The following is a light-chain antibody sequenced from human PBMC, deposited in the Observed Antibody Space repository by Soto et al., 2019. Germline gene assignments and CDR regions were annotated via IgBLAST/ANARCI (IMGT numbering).Light chain of an antibody. V-gene: IGKV3-11*01. CDR2: DTS. CDR3: HQRSNWWT. CDR1: QSLSSS. J-gene: IGKJ1*01. Sequence: EIVLTQSPATLSLFPGERATLSCRASQSLSSSLAWYQQKPGQAPRGLIYDTSTSATGIPARFSGSGSGTDFTLTISSLEPEDSAVYYCHQRSNWWTFGQGTRVEIK.